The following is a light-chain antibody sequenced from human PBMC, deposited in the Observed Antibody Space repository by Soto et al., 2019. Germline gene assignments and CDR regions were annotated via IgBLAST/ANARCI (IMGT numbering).Light chain of an antibody. CDR1: SSNIGSYNL. J-gene: IGLJ1*01. V-gene: IGLV2-23*02. CDR3: CSYAGSSSYV. CDR2: EVT. Sequence: QSALTQPASVSGSPGQSITISCTGFSSNIGSYNLVSWYQQHPGKAPQLMIYEVTKRPPGVSNRFSGSKSGNTASLTISGLQTEDEADYYCCSYAGSSSYVFGTGTKVTV.